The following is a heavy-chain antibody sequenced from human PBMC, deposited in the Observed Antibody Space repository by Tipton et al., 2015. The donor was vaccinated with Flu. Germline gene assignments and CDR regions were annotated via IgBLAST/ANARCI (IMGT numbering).Heavy chain of an antibody. CDR3: ATRRDYYDSSEFDY. D-gene: IGHD3-22*01. CDR2: IYASGVT. Sequence: TLSLTCTVSGGSMSNNFWSWFRQPAEKGLEWIGRIYASGVTNYNPSLKSRVTMSIDTSKNQFSLRLSSVTAADTAVYYCATRRDYYDSSEFDYWGQGALVTVSS. J-gene: IGHJ4*02. V-gene: IGHV4-4*07. CDR1: GGSMSNNF.